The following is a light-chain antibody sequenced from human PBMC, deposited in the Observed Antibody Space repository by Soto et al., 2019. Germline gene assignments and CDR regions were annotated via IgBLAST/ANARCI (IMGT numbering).Light chain of an antibody. CDR3: QQRTNWLT. V-gene: IGKV3-11*01. Sequence: ESVLTQSPVTLSLSPGERATLSCRASQNIASYLAWYQQKPGQAPRLLIYDASNRATGIPDRFSGSGFGTDFTLTISSLDPDDFAVYYCQQRTNWLTFGGGTKVDI. CDR1: QNIASY. CDR2: DAS. J-gene: IGKJ4*01.